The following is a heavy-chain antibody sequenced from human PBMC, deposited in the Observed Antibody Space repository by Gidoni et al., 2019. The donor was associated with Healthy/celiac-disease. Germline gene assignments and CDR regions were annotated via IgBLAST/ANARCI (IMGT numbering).Heavy chain of an antibody. CDR3: ASGRYDILTGYSS. J-gene: IGHJ4*02. CDR2: INHSGST. Sequence: LSQVQLQQWIGEINHSGSTNYNPSLKSRVTISVDTSKNQFSLKLSSVTAADTAVYYCASGRYDILTGYSSWGQGTLVTVSS. D-gene: IGHD3-9*01. V-gene: IGHV4-34*01.